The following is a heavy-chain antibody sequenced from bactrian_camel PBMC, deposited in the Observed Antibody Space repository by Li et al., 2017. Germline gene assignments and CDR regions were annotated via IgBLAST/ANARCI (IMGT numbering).Heavy chain of an antibody. Sequence: HVQLVESGGGLVQPGGSLRLSCAASGSTFDESDMGWYRQAPGKECELISTIRLDGSTSYKGSVKGRFTISRDNAKRTVYLQMNSLKSEDSALYYCAIWGEKTPEDGYDYTDQYEYSYWGQGTQVTVS. CDR3: AIWGEKTPEDGYDYTDQYEYSY. CDR1: GSTFDESD. CDR2: IRLDGST. D-gene: IGHD2*01. V-gene: IGHV3S60*01. J-gene: IGHJ4*01.